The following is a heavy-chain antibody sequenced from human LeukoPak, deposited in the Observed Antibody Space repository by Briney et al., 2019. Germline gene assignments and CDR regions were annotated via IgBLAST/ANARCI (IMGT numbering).Heavy chain of an antibody. D-gene: IGHD5-12*01. Sequence: GGSLRLSCAASGFTFSNASMNWVRQAPGKGPEWLSFITGSGDNTYYADSVKGRFSISRDNSESTLYLQMNSLRVEDTAVYYCAKDRYAGRYWGQGILVTVSS. V-gene: IGHV3-23*01. CDR1: GFTFSNAS. CDR3: AKDRYAGRY. J-gene: IGHJ4*02. CDR2: ITGSGDNT.